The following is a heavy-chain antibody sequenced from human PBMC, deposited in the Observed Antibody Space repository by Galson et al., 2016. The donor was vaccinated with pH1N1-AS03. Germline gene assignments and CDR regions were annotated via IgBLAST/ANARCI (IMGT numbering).Heavy chain of an antibody. CDR1: GFSLSTSGMC. V-gene: IGHV2-70*01. J-gene: IGHJ4*02. Sequence: PALVKPTQTLTLTCTFSGFSLSTSGMCVSWIRQPPGKALEWLALIDRDDNKYFITSLKTRLTISKDTSKNQVVLTMTNMDPVDTATYYCARMAYGDYVGDFDYWGQGTLVTVSS. D-gene: IGHD4-17*01. CDR3: ARMAYGDYVGDFDY. CDR2: IDRDDNK.